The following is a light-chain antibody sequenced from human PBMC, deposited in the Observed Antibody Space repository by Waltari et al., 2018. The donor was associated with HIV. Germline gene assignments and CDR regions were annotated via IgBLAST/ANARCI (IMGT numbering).Light chain of an antibody. Sequence: EVVLTQSPATLSLSPGERATLSCRASQSVSSNLVWYQQKPGQAPRLLIYDASNRATGIPARFGGSGSGTDFTLTISSLEPEDFAIYYCHQRNNWPLSFGGGTKVEIK. V-gene: IGKV3-11*01. CDR2: DAS. J-gene: IGKJ4*01. CDR1: QSVSSN. CDR3: HQRNNWPLS.